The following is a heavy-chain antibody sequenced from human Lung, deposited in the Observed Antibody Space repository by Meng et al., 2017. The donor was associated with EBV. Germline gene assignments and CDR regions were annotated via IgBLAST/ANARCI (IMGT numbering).Heavy chain of an antibody. Sequence: QVQLQQWGEGLLKPSETLSLTCAVYGGSFSGYYWSWIRQPTGKGLEWIGEINHSGSTNYNPSLKSRVTISVDTSKNQFSLRLSSVTAADTAVYYCARGRGYGDYGSLYWGQGTLVTVSS. D-gene: IGHD4-17*01. CDR2: INHSGST. V-gene: IGHV4-34*01. J-gene: IGHJ4*02. CDR1: GGSFSGYY. CDR3: ARGRGYGDYGSLY.